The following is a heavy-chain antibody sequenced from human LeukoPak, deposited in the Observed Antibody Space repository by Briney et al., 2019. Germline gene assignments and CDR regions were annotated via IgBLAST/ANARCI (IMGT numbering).Heavy chain of an antibody. CDR2: ISWNSGNI. Sequence: PGRSLRLSCAASGFTFGDYAMHWVRQAPGKGLEWVSGISWNSGNIGYADSVKGRFTISRDNAKNSLYLEMNSLRAEDTALYYCANLHGDYRDYWGQGTLVTVSS. CDR1: GFTFGDYA. CDR3: ANLHGDYRDY. D-gene: IGHD4-17*01. J-gene: IGHJ4*02. V-gene: IGHV3-9*01.